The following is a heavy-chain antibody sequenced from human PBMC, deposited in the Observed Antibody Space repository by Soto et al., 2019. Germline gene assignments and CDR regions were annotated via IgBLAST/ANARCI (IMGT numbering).Heavy chain of an antibody. J-gene: IGHJ6*02. CDR3: ARVVATVAGPYGMDV. D-gene: IGHD6-19*01. Sequence: QVQLVQSGAEVKKPGASVKVSCRASGYTFTSSVISWVRQAPAQGLECMGWISAYNGNTNFAQKLQGRVTMTTDTSTSTAYMELRSLRSDDTAVYYCARVVATVAGPYGMDVWGQGTTVTVSS. CDR2: ISAYNGNT. CDR1: GYTFTSSV. V-gene: IGHV1-18*01.